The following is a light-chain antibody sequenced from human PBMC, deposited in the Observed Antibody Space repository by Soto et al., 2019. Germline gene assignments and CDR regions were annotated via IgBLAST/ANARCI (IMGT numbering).Light chain of an antibody. CDR1: QSISNY. CDR3: QQYNSYSWT. J-gene: IGKJ1*01. V-gene: IGKV1-5*03. Sequence: DIQMTQSPSTLSASVGDRVTIACRASQSISNYLAWYQQKPGKAPKLLIYKASSLESGVPSRFSGSGSGTEFTLTISSLQPDDFATYYCQQYNSYSWTFGQGTKLDIK. CDR2: KAS.